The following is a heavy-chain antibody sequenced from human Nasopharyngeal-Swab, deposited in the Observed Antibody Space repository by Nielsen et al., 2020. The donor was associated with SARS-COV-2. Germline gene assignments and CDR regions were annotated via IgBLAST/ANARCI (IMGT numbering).Heavy chain of an antibody. J-gene: IGHJ3*02. V-gene: IGHV3-30-3*01. CDR3: ARSNSGSYSAAFDI. CDR1: GFTFSSYA. Sequence: GESLKISCAASGFTFSSYAMHWVRQAPGKGLEWVAVISYDGSNKYYADSVKGRFPISRDNSKNTLYLQMNSLRGEDTAVYYCARSNSGSYSAAFDIWGQGTMVTVSS. CDR2: ISYDGSNK. D-gene: IGHD1-26*01.